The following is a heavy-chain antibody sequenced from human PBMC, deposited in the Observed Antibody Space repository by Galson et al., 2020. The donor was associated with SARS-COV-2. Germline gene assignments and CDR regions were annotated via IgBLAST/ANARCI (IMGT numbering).Heavy chain of an antibody. CDR1: GGTFSSYA. V-gene: IGHV1-69*10. D-gene: IGHD5-18*01. CDR2: IIPILGIA. J-gene: IGHJ6*03. Sequence: KISCKASGGTFSSYAISWVRQAPGQGLEWMGGIIPILGIANYAQKFQGRVTITADKSTSTAYMELSSLRSEDTAVYYCARSGYSYGDLDYYYYYMDVWGKGTTVTVSS. CDR3: ARSGYSYGDLDYYYYYMDV.